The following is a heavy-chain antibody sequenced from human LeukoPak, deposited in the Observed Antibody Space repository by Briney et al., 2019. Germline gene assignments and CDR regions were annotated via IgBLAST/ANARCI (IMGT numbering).Heavy chain of an antibody. CDR1: GYTFTSYG. Sequence: ASVKVSCKASGYTFTSYGISWVRQAPGQGLEWMGWISAYNGNTNYARKLQGRVTMTTDTSTSTAYMELRSLRSDDTAVYYCARDPGEYSGSYYRFGYYYYMDVWGKGTTVTVSS. D-gene: IGHD1-26*01. CDR2: ISAYNGNT. CDR3: ARDPGEYSGSYYRFGYYYYMDV. J-gene: IGHJ6*03. V-gene: IGHV1-18*01.